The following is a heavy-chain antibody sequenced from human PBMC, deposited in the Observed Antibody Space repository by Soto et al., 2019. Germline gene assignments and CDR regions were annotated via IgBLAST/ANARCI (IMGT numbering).Heavy chain of an antibody. J-gene: IGHJ4*02. D-gene: IGHD3-10*01. V-gene: IGHV3-64*01. Sequence: EVQLVESGGGLVQPGGSLRLSCAASGFTFSSYAMHWVRQAPGKGLEYVSAISSNGGSKYYANSVKGRFTISRDNSKNTLYLQMGSLRAEDMAVYYCAREGVWFGELYPTSEGALDYWGQGTLVTVSS. CDR1: GFTFSSYA. CDR3: AREGVWFGELYPTSEGALDY. CDR2: ISSNGGSK.